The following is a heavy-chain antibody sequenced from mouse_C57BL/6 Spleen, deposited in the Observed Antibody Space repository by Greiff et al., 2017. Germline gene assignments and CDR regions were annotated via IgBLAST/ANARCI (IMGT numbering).Heavy chain of an antibody. D-gene: IGHD3-3*01. CDR3: ARWAGGDY. CDR2: IYPGDGDT. J-gene: IGHJ2*01. V-gene: IGHV1-82*01. CDR1: GYAFSSSW. Sequence: VKLMESGPELVKPGASVKISCKASGYAFSSSWMNWVKQRPGKGLEWIGRIYPGDGDTNYNGKFKGKATLTADKSSSTAYMQLSSLTSEDSAVYFCARWAGGDYWGQGTTLTVSS.